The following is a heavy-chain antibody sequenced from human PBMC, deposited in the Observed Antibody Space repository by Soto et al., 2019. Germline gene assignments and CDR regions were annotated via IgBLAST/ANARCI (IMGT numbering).Heavy chain of an antibody. Sequence: GGSLRLSCAASGFTFSSYGMHWVRQAPGKGLEWVAVISYDGSNKYYADSVKGRFTISRDNSKNTLYLQMNSLRAEDTAVYYCAKDFVWVVVAATGFDYWGQGT. D-gene: IGHD2-15*01. CDR2: ISYDGSNK. CDR1: GFTFSSYG. V-gene: IGHV3-30*18. J-gene: IGHJ4*02. CDR3: AKDFVWVVVAATGFDY.